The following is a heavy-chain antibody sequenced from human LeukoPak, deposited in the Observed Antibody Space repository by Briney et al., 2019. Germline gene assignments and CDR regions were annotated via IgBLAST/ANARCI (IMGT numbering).Heavy chain of an antibody. CDR1: GYTFTSYY. J-gene: IGHJ3*02. D-gene: IGHD2-2*01. CDR3: VRADIVVVPAAMGTDAFDI. Sequence: GASVTVSCKASGYTFTSYYMHWVRQAPGQGVEWMGIINPSGGSTSYAQKFQGRVTMTRDTSTSKVYVELRSLRSDDTAVYYCVRADIVVVPAAMGTDAFDIWGQGTMVTVSS. V-gene: IGHV1-46*01. CDR2: INPSGGST.